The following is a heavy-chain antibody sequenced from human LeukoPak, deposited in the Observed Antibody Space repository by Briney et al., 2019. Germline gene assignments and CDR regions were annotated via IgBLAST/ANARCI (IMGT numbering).Heavy chain of an antibody. V-gene: IGHV1-2*02. CDR3: ARASSSGWYGEPFDY. D-gene: IGHD6-19*01. J-gene: IGHJ4*02. Sequence: ASVKVSCKASGYTFTGNYMHWVRQDPGQGLEWMGWINPNSGGTNYAQKFQGRVTMTRDTSISTAYMELSRLRSDDTAVYYCARASSSGWYGEPFDYWGRGTLVTVSS. CDR2: INPNSGGT. CDR1: GYTFTGNY.